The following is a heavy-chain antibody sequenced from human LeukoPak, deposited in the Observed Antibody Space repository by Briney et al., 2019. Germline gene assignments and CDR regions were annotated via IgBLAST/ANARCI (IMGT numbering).Heavy chain of an antibody. CDR1: GSSFSGYS. CDR3: ARDLAHDY. V-gene: IGHV3-21*01. J-gene: IGHJ4*02. Sequence: KPGGSLRLSCAASGSSFSGYSMNWVRQAPGKGLEWVSSVSSSSGHIYYADSVKGRFTISRDNAKNSPYLQMNTLRAKDTAVYYCARDLAHDYWGQGTLVTVSS. CDR2: VSSSSGHI.